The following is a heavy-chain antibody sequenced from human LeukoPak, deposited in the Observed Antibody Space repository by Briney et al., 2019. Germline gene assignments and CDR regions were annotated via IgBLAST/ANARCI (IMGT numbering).Heavy chain of an antibody. CDR1: GFSISSGDYY. Sequence: SQTLSLTCTVSGFSISSGDYYWSWIRQPPGQGLEWIVNIYYSGSTYYNPSLKSRATISVDTSKNQYSLKLSSVTTAATAVYYWARIRKLWLGHDYWGQGTLVTVSS. J-gene: IGHJ4*02. V-gene: IGHV4-30-4*01. CDR3: ARIRKLWLGHDY. D-gene: IGHD5-18*01. CDR2: IYYSGST.